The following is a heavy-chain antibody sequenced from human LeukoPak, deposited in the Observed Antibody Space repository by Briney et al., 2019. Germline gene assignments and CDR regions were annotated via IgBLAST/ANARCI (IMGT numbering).Heavy chain of an antibody. CDR3: ARSDQRWLYSDY. Sequence: SETLSLTCTVSGGSISSSSYYWGWIRQPPGKGLEWIGSIYYSGSTYYNPSLKSRVTISVDTSENQFSLKLSSVTAADTAVYYCARSDQRWLYSDYWGQGTLVTVSS. CDR1: GGSISSSSYY. CDR2: IYYSGST. J-gene: IGHJ4*02. D-gene: IGHD5-24*01. V-gene: IGHV4-39*01.